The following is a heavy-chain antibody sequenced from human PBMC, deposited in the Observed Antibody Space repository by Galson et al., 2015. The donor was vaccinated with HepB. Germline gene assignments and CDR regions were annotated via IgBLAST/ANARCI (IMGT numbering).Heavy chain of an antibody. CDR1: GFTFSSYS. V-gene: IGHV3-21*01. CDR3: AREGLRLGELSLSADAFDI. D-gene: IGHD3-16*02. CDR2: ISSSSSYI. J-gene: IGHJ3*02. Sequence: SLRLSCAASGFTFSSYSMNWVRQAPGKGLEWVSSISSSSSYIYYADSVKGRFTISRDNAKNSLYLQMNSLRAEDTAVYYCAREGLRLGELSLSADAFDIWGQGTMVTVSS.